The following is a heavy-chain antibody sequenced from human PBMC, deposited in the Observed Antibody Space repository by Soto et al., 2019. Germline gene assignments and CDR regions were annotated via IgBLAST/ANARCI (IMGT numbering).Heavy chain of an antibody. Sequence: EVQLLESGGDLVQPGGSLRLSCAASGFAFSNYAVTWVRQAQGKGLEWVSSISRSSSVIYYADSVRGRFIISRDNSKNMLYLQMNSLRAEDTARYYCAKDPNGDYIGAFDDWGQGNLVTVSS. D-gene: IGHD4-17*01. CDR1: GFAFSNYA. CDR2: ISRSSSVI. V-gene: IGHV3-23*01. J-gene: IGHJ4*02. CDR3: AKDPNGDYIGAFDD.